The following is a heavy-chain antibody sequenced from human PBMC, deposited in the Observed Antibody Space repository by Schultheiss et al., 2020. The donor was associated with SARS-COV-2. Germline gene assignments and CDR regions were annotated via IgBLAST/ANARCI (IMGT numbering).Heavy chain of an antibody. D-gene: IGHD3-16*01. CDR3: ARERQEAGGFDY. J-gene: IGHJ4*02. V-gene: IGHV3-23*01. CDR1: GFTFSSYV. Sequence: GGSLRLSCAASGFTFSSYVMSWVRQAPGKGLEWVSSIDGSAVGTYYTDSVKGRFTVSRDNSRNTLYLQMNTLRAEDTAVYYCARERQEAGGFDYWGQGTLVTVSS. CDR2: IDGSAVGT.